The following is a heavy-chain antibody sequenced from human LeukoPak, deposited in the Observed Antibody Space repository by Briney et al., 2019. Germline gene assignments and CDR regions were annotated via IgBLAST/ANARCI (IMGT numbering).Heavy chain of an antibody. CDR3: ARDGSSGWFSDSYYMDV. CDR2: IIPILGTA. V-gene: IGHV1-69*10. Sequence: SVKVSCKASGGTFSSYAISWVRQAPGQGLEWMGGIIPILGTANYAQKFQGRVTMTRDTSISTAYMELSRLRSDDTAVYYCARDGSSGWFSDSYYMDVWGKGTTVTVSS. CDR1: GGTFSSYA. J-gene: IGHJ6*03. D-gene: IGHD6-19*01.